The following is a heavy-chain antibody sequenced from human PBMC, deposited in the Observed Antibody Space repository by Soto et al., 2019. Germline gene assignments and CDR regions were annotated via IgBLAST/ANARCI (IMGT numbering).Heavy chain of an antibody. CDR2: ISWNSGSI. CDR1: GFTFDDYA. J-gene: IGHJ6*01. V-gene: IGHV3-9*01. D-gene: IGHD5-18*01. Sequence: GGSLRLSCASSGFTFDDYAMPWVRQAPGKGLEWVSGISWNSGSIGYADSVNGRFTISRDNAKNSLYLQMNSLRAEDTALYYCAKDIAANRTDGMDVWGQGTTVTVSS. CDR3: AKDIAANRTDGMDV.